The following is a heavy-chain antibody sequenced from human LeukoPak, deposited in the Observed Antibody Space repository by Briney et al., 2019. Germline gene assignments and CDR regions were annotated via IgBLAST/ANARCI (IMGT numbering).Heavy chain of an antibody. CDR1: GGSFSGYY. V-gene: IGHV4-34*01. D-gene: IGHD3-10*01. Sequence: SETLSLTCAVYGGSFSGYYWSWIRQPPGKGLEWIGEINHSGSTNYNPSLKSRVTISVDTSKNQFSLKLSSVTAANTAVYYGARKDRCYYGSGSYGIDYWGQGTLVTVSS. CDR2: INHSGST. J-gene: IGHJ4*02. CDR3: ARKDRCYYGSGSYGIDY.